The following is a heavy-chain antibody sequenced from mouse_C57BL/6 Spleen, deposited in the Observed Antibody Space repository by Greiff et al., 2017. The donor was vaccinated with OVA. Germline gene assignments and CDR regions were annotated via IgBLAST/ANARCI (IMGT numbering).Heavy chain of an antibody. V-gene: IGHV1-18*01. CDR1: GYTFTDYN. J-gene: IGHJ1*03. CDR3: ARRDYDRYFDV. D-gene: IGHD2-4*01. CDR2: INPNNGGT. Sequence: VHVKQSGPELVKPGASVKIPCKASGYTFTDYNMDWVKQSHGKSLEWIGDINPNNGGTIYNQKFKGKATLTVDKSSSTAYMELRSLTSEDTAVYYCARRDYDRYFDVWGTGTTVTVSS.